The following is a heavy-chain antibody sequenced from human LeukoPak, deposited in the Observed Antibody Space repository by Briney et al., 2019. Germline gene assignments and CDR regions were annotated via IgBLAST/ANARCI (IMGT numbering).Heavy chain of an antibody. V-gene: IGHV4-4*07. CDR1: GDSMSSYY. CDR2: IHTSWTT. Sequence: PSETLSLTCTVSGDSMSSYYWNFIRQPAGKGLEWIGRIHTSWTTYYNPPLKSRITMSVDTSRNQFSLGLTSVTAADTAVYYCARGDYYDGGGRNWFDPWGQGTLVTVSS. CDR3: ARGDYYDGGGRNWFDP. J-gene: IGHJ5*02. D-gene: IGHD3-16*01.